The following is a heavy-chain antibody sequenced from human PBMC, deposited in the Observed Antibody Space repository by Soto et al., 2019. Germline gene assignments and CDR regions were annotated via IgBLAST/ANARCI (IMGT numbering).Heavy chain of an antibody. V-gene: IGHV1-58*01. D-gene: IGHD4-4*01. CDR2: IVVGSGNT. Sequence: GASVKVSCKASGFTFTSSAVQWVRQARGQRLEWIGWIVVGSGNTNYAQKFQERVTITRDMSTSTAYMELSSLRSEDTAVYYCAEADYSNPMFYYGMDVWGQGTTVTVYS. CDR3: AEADYSNPMFYYGMDV. J-gene: IGHJ6*02. CDR1: GFTFTSSA.